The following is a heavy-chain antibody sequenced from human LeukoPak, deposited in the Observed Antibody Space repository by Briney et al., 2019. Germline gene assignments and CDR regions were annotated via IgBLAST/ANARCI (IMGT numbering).Heavy chain of an antibody. CDR1: GYSFTSYG. V-gene: IGHV1-18*01. J-gene: IGHJ4*02. CDR3: SRAAYDSSGYYYGPGFDY. CDR2: ISAYNGNT. D-gene: IGHD3-22*01. Sequence: ASVKVSCKASGYSFTSYGISWVRQAPGQGPEWMGWISAYNGNTNYAQKFQGRVTLTTDTSTSTAYMEVRSLTSADTAVYYCSRAAYDSSGYYYGPGFDYWGQGTLVTVSS.